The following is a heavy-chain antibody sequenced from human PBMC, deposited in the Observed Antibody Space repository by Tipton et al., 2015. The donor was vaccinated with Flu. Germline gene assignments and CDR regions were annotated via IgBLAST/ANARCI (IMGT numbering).Heavy chain of an antibody. Sequence: TLSLTCTVSGGSVTSSYWSWIRQPAGKGLEWIGRISTNGNAGYNPSLQSRVTISRDTSKNQFSLHLNSVTAADTAVYYCGREGSQQGGYWGRGTLVTVSS. V-gene: IGHV4-4*07. CDR2: ISTNGNA. CDR3: GREGSQQGGY. CDR1: GGSVTSSY. D-gene: IGHD6-13*01. J-gene: IGHJ4*02.